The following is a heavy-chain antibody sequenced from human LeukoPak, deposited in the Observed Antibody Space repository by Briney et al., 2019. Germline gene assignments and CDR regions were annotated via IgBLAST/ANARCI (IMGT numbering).Heavy chain of an antibody. CDR2: IYYSGST. CDR3: ARHLGGYSSSWYYPEFDY. J-gene: IGHJ4*02. CDR1: GYSISSSYY. D-gene: IGHD6-13*01. Sequence: SETLSLTCAVSGYSISSSYYWSWIRQPPGKGLEWIGYIYYSGSTNYNPSLKSRVTISVDTSKNQFSLKLSSVTAADTAVYYCARHLGGYSSSWYYPEFDYWGQGTLVTVSS. V-gene: IGHV4-59*08.